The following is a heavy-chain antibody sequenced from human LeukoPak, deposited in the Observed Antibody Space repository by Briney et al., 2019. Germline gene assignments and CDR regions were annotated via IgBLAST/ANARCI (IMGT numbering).Heavy chain of an antibody. CDR3: ARDWFGELDY. V-gene: IGHV3-21*01. CDR1: GFTFSSYS. D-gene: IGHD3-10*01. J-gene: IGHJ4*01. Sequence: KPGGSLRLSCAASGFTFSSYSMDWVRQAPGKGLEWVSSISSSSSYIYYADSVKGRFTISRDNAKNSLYLQMNSLRAEDTAVYYCARDWFGELDYWGQGTLATVSS. CDR2: ISSSSSYI.